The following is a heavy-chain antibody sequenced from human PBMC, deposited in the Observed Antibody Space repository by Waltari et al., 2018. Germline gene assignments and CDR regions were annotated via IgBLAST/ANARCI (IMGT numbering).Heavy chain of an antibody. CDR1: GGSISSYY. CDR2: IYHSGST. Sequence: QVQLQESGPGLVKPSETLSLTCTVSGGSISSYYWSWIRQPAGKGLEWIGSIYHSGSTYYNPSLKSRVTISVDTSKNQFSLKLSSVTAADTAVYYCASSPGKSYWYFDLWGRGTLVTVSS. V-gene: IGHV4-4*07. J-gene: IGHJ2*01. CDR3: ASSPGKSYWYFDL.